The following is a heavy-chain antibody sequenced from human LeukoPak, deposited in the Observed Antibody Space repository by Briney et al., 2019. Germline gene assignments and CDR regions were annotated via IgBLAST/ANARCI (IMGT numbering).Heavy chain of an antibody. V-gene: IGHV4-34*01. CDR1: GGSFSVYY. CDR3: ARGSSSWPVYNWFDP. CDR2: INHSGST. D-gene: IGHD6-13*01. J-gene: IGHJ5*02. Sequence: SETLSLTCAVYGGSFSVYYWSWIRQPPGKGLEWIGEINHSGSTNYNPSLKSRVTISVDTSKNQFSLKLSSVTAADTAVYYCARGSSSWPVYNWFDPWGQGTLVTVSS.